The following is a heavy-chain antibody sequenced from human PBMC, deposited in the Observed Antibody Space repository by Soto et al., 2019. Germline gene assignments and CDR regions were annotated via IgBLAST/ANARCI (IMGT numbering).Heavy chain of an antibody. D-gene: IGHD3-3*01. Sequence: GASVKVSCKASGYTFTSYDINWVRQATGQGLEWMGWMNPNSGNTGYAQKFQGRVTMTRNTSISTAYMELSSLRSEDTAVYYCARAPASTRPRITIFGVVSPRPPVNWFDPWGQGTLVTVSS. CDR2: MNPNSGNT. CDR1: GYTFTSYD. CDR3: ARAPASTRPRITIFGVVSPRPPVNWFDP. J-gene: IGHJ5*02. V-gene: IGHV1-8*01.